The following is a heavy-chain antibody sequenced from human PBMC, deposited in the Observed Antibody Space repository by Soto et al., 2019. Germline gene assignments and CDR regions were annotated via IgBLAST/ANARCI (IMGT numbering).Heavy chain of an antibody. Sequence: QVQLVQSGAEVKKPGSSVKVSCKASGGTFSSYAISWVRQAPGQGLEWMGGIIPIFGTADYAQKFQGRVTITADESTSTAYMELSSLRSEDSAVYYCASPPTTGNYYYYGMDVWGQGTTVTVSS. D-gene: IGHD4-17*01. V-gene: IGHV1-69*12. CDR1: GGTFSSYA. J-gene: IGHJ6*02. CDR2: IIPIFGTA. CDR3: ASPPTTGNYYYYGMDV.